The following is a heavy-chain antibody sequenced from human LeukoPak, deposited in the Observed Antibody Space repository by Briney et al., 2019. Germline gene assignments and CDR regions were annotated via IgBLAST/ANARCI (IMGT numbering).Heavy chain of an antibody. CDR3: ARTYYDYVWGSYRFHWFDP. D-gene: IGHD3-16*02. CDR2: IYPNSGGT. Sequence: ASVKVSCKASGYTFTGYYMHWVRQAPGQGLEWMGWIYPNSGGTNYAQKFQGRVTMTRDTSISTAYMELSRLRSDDTAVYYCARTYYDYVWGSYRFHWFDPWGQGTLATVSS. J-gene: IGHJ5*02. V-gene: IGHV1-2*02. CDR1: GYTFTGYY.